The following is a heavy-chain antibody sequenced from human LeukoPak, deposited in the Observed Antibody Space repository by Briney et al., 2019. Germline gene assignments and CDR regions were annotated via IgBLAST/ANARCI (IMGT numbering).Heavy chain of an antibody. D-gene: IGHD6-6*01. CDR3: ARGYSSSAYNWFDP. V-gene: IGHV4-34*01. Sequence: SETLSLTCAVYGGSFSGYYWSWIRQPPGKGLEWIGEINHSGSTNYNPSLKSRVTISVDTSKNQFSLKLSSVAAADTAVYYCARGYSSSAYNWFDPWGQGTLVTVSS. CDR1: GGSFSGYY. J-gene: IGHJ5*02. CDR2: INHSGST.